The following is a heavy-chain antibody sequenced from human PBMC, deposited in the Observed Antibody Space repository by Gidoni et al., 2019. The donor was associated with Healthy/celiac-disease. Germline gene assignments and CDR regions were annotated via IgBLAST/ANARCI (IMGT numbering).Heavy chain of an antibody. D-gene: IGHD3-10*01. CDR3: AKDRKYYGSGSTFDY. CDR2: ISGSGGST. CDR1: GFTFSSYA. V-gene: IGHV3-23*01. Sequence: EVQLLESGGGLVQPGGSLRLSCAASGFTFSSYAMSWVRQAPGKGLGWVSAISGSGGSTYYADSVKGRFTISRDNSKNTLYLQMNSLRAEDTAVYYCAKDRKYYGSGSTFDYWGQGTLVTVSS. J-gene: IGHJ4*02.